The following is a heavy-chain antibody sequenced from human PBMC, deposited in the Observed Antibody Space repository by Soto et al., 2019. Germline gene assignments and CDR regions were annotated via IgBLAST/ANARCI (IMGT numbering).Heavy chain of an antibody. CDR2: INAGNGNT. CDR3: ARDFKTGYYNGPFDY. CDR1: GYTFNSYA. D-gene: IGHD3-9*01. V-gene: IGHV1-3*01. Sequence: VSLQLSCQASGYTFNSYAMHCVRQAPGQRLEWMGWINAGNGNTKYSQKFQGRVTITRDTSASTAYMELSSLRSEDTAVYYCARDFKTGYYNGPFDYWGQGNRGTVS. J-gene: IGHJ4*02.